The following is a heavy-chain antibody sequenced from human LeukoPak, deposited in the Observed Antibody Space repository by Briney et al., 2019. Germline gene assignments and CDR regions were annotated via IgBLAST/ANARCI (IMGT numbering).Heavy chain of an antibody. Sequence: SHTLSLPCGISGHILSRNYAACPTITQSPSRDLEWQQRTYYRSKWYYDYAVSRRSRLTINPDTSKNHFSLQLNSVAPADTAVYFCAREDRLSFDIWGQGTMVTVSS. CDR1: GHILSRNYAA. V-gene: IGHV6-1*01. D-gene: IGHD5-12*01. J-gene: IGHJ3*02. CDR2: TYYRSKWYY. CDR3: AREDRLSFDI.